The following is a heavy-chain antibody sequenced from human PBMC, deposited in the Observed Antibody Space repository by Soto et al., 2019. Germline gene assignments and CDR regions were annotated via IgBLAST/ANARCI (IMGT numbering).Heavy chain of an antibody. Sequence: QVQLVQSGAEVKKPGSSVKVSCKASGGTFSSYTISWVRQAPGQGLAWMGRIIPILGIANYAQKFQARVTITADKSTSTAYMELSSLRSEDKAVYYCARGGSGYDFDIWGQGTMVTVSS. CDR2: IIPILGIA. CDR1: GGTFSSYT. J-gene: IGHJ3*02. V-gene: IGHV1-69*02. CDR3: ARGGSGYDFDI. D-gene: IGHD3-3*01.